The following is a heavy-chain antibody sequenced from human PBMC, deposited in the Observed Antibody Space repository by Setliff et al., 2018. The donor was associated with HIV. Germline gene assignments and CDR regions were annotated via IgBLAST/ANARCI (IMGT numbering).Heavy chain of an antibody. CDR1: GGSISSGSFC. CDR2: IYYSGTT. D-gene: IGHD4-4*01. CDR3: ARERSLTTNRRYFDS. V-gene: IGHV4-39*07. J-gene: IGHJ4*02. Sequence: SETLSLTCTVSGGSISSGSFCWGWIRQTPGKGLERIGSIYYSGTTYYNPSLKSRVTMSVDTSTSRLSLKVSSVTAADTAVYYCARERSLTTNRRYFDSWGQGTLVTVSS.